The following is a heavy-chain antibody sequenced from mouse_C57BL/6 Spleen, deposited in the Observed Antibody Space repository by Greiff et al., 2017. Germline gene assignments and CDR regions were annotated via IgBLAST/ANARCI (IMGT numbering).Heavy chain of an antibody. CDR2: IDPSDSYN. CDR3: ARRSSYGKRGNFYAMDY. D-gene: IGHD2-1*01. J-gene: IGHJ4*01. CDR1: GYTFTSYW. Sequence: QVQLKQSGAELVMPGASVKLSCKASGYTFTSYWMHWVKQRPGQGLEWIGEIDPSDSYNNYNQKFKGKSTLTVDKSSSTAYMQLSSLTSEDSAVYYCARRSSYGKRGNFYAMDYWGQGTSVTVSS. V-gene: IGHV1-69*01.